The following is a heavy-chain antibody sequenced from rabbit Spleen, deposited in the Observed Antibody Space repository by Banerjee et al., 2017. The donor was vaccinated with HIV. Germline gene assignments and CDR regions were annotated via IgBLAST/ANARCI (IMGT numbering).Heavy chain of an antibody. Sequence: QQLVESGGGLVKPGASLTLTCKASGVSFSSGYDMCWVRQAPGKGLEWIACIDSDDGTTYYANWVNGRFTLSKSSSSAVTLQMTSLTVADTATYFCARGLSRSNLWGPGTLVTVS. D-gene: IGHD1-1*01. CDR3: ARGLSRSNL. J-gene: IGHJ4*01. CDR2: IDSDDGTT. V-gene: IGHV1S40*01. CDR1: GVSFSSGYD.